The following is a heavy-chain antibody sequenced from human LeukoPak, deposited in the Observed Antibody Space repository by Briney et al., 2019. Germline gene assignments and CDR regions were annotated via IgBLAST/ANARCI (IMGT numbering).Heavy chain of an antibody. D-gene: IGHD3-22*01. CDR1: GFTFSSYG. J-gene: IGHJ5*02. Sequence: GRSLRLSCAASGFTFSSYGMHWVRQAPGKGLEWVAVIWYDGSNKYYADSVKGRFTISRDNSKNTLYLQMNSLRAEDTAVYYCARDGYYYDSSGYYYPSNWFDPWGQGTLVTVSS. V-gene: IGHV3-30*19. CDR3: ARDGYYYDSSGYYYPSNWFDP. CDR2: IWYDGSNK.